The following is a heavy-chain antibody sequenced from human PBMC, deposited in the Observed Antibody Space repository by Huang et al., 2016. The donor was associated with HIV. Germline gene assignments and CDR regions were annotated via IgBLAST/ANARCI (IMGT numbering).Heavy chain of an antibody. Sequence: QVQLQQWGVGLLKSSETLSLTCAVYGGSFRTFSWAWIRQPPGKGLEWIGEVNRDGVTNYNPSLKSRVAISLDTSKKQFSLKVTSMTAADTAVYYCARGVPSVTTDENWFDPWGQGTPVTVSS. CDR2: VNRDGVT. CDR1: GGSFRTFS. V-gene: IGHV4-34*02. CDR3: ARGVPSVTTDENWFDP. D-gene: IGHD4-17*01. J-gene: IGHJ5*02.